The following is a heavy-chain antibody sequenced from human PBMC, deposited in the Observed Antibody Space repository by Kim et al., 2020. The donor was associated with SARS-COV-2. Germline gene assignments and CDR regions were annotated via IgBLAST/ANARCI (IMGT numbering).Heavy chain of an antibody. Sequence: SETLSLTCSVSGGSISSSTHYWGWIRQPPGKGLEWIGTIYYSVTTYYNPSLQTRVTIFGDTSKCQFSLRLTSVTAADTAVYYCARHGYTNGVIDYWGQGTLVTVSS. CDR3: ARHGYTNGVIDY. J-gene: IGHJ4*02. CDR2: IYYSVTT. D-gene: IGHD6-19*01. CDR1: GGSISSSTHY. V-gene: IGHV4-39*01.